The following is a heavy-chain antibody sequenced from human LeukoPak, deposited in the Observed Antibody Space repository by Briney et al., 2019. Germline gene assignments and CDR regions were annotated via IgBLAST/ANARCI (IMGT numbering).Heavy chain of an antibody. V-gene: IGHV3-11*04. CDR3: AREAVRGGNWFDP. Sequence: GGSLRLSCAVSGFIFSDYYMSWIRQAPGRGLEWISYIGDSGYSIYYSDSVKGRFTISGDNAKNSLYLQMDSLRAEDTAVYYCAREAVRGGNWFDPWGQGTLVTVSS. J-gene: IGHJ5*02. CDR1: GFIFSDYY. CDR2: IGDSGYSI. D-gene: IGHD3-10*01.